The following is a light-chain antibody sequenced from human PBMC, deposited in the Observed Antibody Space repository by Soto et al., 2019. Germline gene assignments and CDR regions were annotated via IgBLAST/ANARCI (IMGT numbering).Light chain of an antibody. V-gene: IGKV2-28*01. CDR2: LGS. Sequence: EIAMTQSPLSLAVTPGEPASISCRSSQTLLHSNGYTYLDWYLQKPGQSPQLLIYLGSNRASGVPDRFSGSGSGTEFTLKISRVEAEDVVIFYCMQGLRPMYTFGQGTKLEIK. CDR1: QTLLHSNGYTY. CDR3: MQGLRPMYT. J-gene: IGKJ2*01.